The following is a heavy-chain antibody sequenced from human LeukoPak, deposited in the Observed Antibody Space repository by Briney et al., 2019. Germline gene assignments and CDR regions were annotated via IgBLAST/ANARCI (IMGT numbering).Heavy chain of an antibody. CDR3: ARDWFGELWDY. V-gene: IGHV4-34*01. CDR1: GGSFSGYY. J-gene: IGHJ4*02. Sequence: PSETLSLTCAVYGGSFSGYYWSWIRQPPGKGLEWIGEINHSGSTNYNPSLKSRVTISVDTSKNQFSLKLSSVSAADTAVYYCARDWFGELWDYWGQGNLVSVSS. D-gene: IGHD3-10*01. CDR2: INHSGST.